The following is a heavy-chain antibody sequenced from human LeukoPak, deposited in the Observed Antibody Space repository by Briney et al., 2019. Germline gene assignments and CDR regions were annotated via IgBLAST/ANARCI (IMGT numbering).Heavy chain of an antibody. CDR1: GYTFTGYY. V-gene: IGHV1-8*02. J-gene: IGHJ4*02. Sequence: ASVKVSCKASGYTFTGYYMHWVRQAPGQGLEWMGWMNPNSGNTGYAQKFQGRVTMTRNTSISTAYMELSSLRSEDTAVYYCTRGEWFGELPNSWGQGTLVTVSS. CDR3: TRGEWFGELPNS. CDR2: MNPNSGNT. D-gene: IGHD3-10*01.